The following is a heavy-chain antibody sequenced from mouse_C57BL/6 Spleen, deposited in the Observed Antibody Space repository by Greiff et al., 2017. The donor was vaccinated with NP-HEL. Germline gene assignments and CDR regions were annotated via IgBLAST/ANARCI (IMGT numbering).Heavy chain of an antibody. CDR3: ARDTTVVGGYFDY. CDR2: IHPNSGST. CDR1: GYTFTSYW. V-gene: IGHV1-64*01. Sequence: QVQLQQSGAELVKPGASVKLSCKASGYTFTSYWMHWVKQRPGQGLEWIGMIHPNSGSTNYNEKFKSKATLTVDKSSSTAYMQLSSLTSEDSAVYYCARDTTVVGGYFDYWGQGTTLTVSS. J-gene: IGHJ2*01. D-gene: IGHD1-1*01.